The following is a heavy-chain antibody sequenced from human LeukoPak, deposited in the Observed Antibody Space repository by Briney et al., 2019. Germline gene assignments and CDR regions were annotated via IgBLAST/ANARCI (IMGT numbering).Heavy chain of an antibody. CDR2: IRYDGSNK. D-gene: IGHD4-23*01. V-gene: IGHV3-30*02. CDR3: AKLNSYYFDY. CDR1: GFTFSNYG. Sequence: GGSLRLSCAASGFTFSNYGMHWVRQAPGKGLEWVAFIRYDGSNKYYADSVKGRFTISRDNSKNTLNLQMSSLRAEDTAVYYCAKLNSYYFDYWGQGTLVTVSS. J-gene: IGHJ4*02.